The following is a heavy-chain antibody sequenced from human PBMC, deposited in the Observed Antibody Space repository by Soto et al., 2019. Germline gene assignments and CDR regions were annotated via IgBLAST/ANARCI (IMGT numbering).Heavy chain of an antibody. Sequence: SLTCTVSGGSISSGGYYWSWIRQHPGKGLEWIGYIYYSGSTYYNPSLKRRVTISVDTSKNQFSLKLSSVTAADTAVYYCARAPLGGSYGLDYWGQGTLVTVPS. V-gene: IGHV4-31*03. CDR1: GGSISSGGYY. J-gene: IGHJ4*02. CDR2: IYYSGST. D-gene: IGHD1-26*01. CDR3: ARAPLGGSYGLDY.